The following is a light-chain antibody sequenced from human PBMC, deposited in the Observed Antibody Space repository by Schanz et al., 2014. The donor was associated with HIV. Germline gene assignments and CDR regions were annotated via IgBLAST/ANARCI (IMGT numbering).Light chain of an antibody. CDR2: GAS. CDR3: HQYGSSRGT. V-gene: IGKV3-20*01. J-gene: IGKJ4*01. CDR1: QSVSSSY. Sequence: EIVLTQSPGTLSLSPGERATLSCRASQSVSSSYLAWYQQKPGQAPRLLIYGASTRATGIPARFSGSGSGTDFTLTISRLEPEDFAVYYCHQYGSSRGTFGGGTKVELK.